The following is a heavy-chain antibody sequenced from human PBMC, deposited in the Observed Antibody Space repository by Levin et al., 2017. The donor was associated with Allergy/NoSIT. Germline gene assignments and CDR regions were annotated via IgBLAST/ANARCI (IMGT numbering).Heavy chain of an antibody. V-gene: IGHV4-34*01. J-gene: IGHJ4*02. D-gene: IGHD3-3*01. CDR2: INHSGST. CDR3: ARGRGYDFWSGYYPFDY. CDR1: GGSFSGYY. Sequence: ASETLSLTCAVYGGSFSGYYWSWIRQPPGKGLEWIGEINHSGSTNYNPSLKSRVTISVDTSKNQFSLKLSSVTAADTAVYYCARGRGYDFWSGYYPFDYWGQGTLVTVSS.